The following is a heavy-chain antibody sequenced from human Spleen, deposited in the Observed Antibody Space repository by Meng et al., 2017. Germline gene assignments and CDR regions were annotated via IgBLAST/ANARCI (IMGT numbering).Heavy chain of an antibody. CDR2: INHSGST. J-gene: IGHJ4*02. Sequence: QVQLQQWGAGLLKPSETLSLTCAVYGGSFSGYYWGWIRQPPGKGLEWIGDINHSGSTNYNPSLKSRVTISVGTSKNQFSLKLSSVTAADTAVYYCAVKDYTFWSGYSSYYWGQGTLVTVSS. CDR1: GGSFSGYY. D-gene: IGHD3-3*01. V-gene: IGHV4-34*01. CDR3: AVKDYTFWSGYSSYY.